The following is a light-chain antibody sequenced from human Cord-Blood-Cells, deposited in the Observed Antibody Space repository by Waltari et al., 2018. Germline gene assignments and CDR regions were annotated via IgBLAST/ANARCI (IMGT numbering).Light chain of an antibody. Sequence: QSALTQPASVSGSPGQSITISCTGTSSDVGGYNYVSWYQQHPGKAPKLMIYEVSNRPSGVSNRFSCAKSRNTASLTISGLQAEDEADYYCSSYTSSSTLVFGTGTKVTVL. CDR1: SSDVGGYNY. J-gene: IGLJ1*01. CDR3: SSYTSSSTLV. CDR2: EVS. V-gene: IGLV2-14*01.